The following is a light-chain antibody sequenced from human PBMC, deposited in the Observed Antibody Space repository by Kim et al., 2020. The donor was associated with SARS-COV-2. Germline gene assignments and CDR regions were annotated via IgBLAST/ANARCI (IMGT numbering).Light chain of an antibody. CDR2: GAA. CDR3: QQYYSWPPLT. V-gene: IGKV3-15*01. CDR1: HSVSSS. J-gene: IGKJ4*01. Sequence: FPGEGATLTCRARHSVSSSLAWYEQKPGQAPRLLMHGAATRATCIPARFSATCSGREFTLTISSLQSEDFATYYCQQYYSWPPLTFGGGTKVESK.